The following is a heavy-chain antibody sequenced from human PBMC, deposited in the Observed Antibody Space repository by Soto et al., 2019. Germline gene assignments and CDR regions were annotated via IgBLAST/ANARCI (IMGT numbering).Heavy chain of an antibody. J-gene: IGHJ5*02. CDR3: ASCKAIDAEIDNWVEP. CDR1: GHTFTGYY. V-gene: IGHV1-2*02. CDR2: INHNSGGT. D-gene: IGHD2-2*01. Sequence: QVQPVQSGAEVKKPGASVKISCKASGHTFTGYYIHWVRQSHGQGLEWMGWINHNSGGTDYGQKFQGRVTMTRDTSISTVYMELTRLRSADTAVYYCASCKAIDAEIDNWVEPWGQGTLVTVSS.